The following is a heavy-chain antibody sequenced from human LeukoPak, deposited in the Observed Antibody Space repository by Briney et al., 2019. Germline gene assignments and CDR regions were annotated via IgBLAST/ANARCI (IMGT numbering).Heavy chain of an antibody. Sequence: SETLSLTCTVSGGSISTYYWSWIRQPPGKGLEWIGYIYYSGSTSYNPSLKSRVTMSLDTSKNQFSLELSSVTAADTAVYYCARDYPYYDSSGPPPDWGQGTLVTVSS. CDR3: ARDYPYYDSSGPPPD. J-gene: IGHJ4*02. V-gene: IGHV4-59*01. CDR1: GGSISTYY. D-gene: IGHD3-22*01. CDR2: IYYSGST.